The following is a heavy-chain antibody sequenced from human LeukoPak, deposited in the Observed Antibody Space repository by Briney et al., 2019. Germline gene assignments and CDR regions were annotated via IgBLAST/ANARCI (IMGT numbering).Heavy chain of an antibody. Sequence: ASVTVSCKASGYTFTSYYLHWVRQAPGQGLEWMGTISLSGDSTSYAQKFQGRVTMTRDTSTSAVYMELSSLRSEDTAVYYCARDMYSYTTYFDYWGQGTLVTVSS. D-gene: IGHD5-18*01. V-gene: IGHV1-46*01. J-gene: IGHJ4*02. CDR2: ISLSGDST. CDR1: GYTFTSYY. CDR3: ARDMYSYTTYFDY.